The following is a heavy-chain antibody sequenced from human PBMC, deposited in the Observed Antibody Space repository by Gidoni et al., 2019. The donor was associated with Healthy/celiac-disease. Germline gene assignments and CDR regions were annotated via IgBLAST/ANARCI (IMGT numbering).Heavy chain of an antibody. CDR1: GFTFSSYS. V-gene: IGHV3-21*01. CDR2: ISSSSSYI. Sequence: EVQLVESGGGLVKPGGSLRLSCAASGFTFSSYSMNWVRQAPGKGREWVSSISSSSSYIYYADSVKGRFTISRDNAKNSLYLQMNSLRAEDTAVYYCARDIFVDQYSGGWYVVHRYYYYGMDVWGQGTTVTVSS. J-gene: IGHJ6*02. CDR3: ARDIFVDQYSGGWYVVHRYYYYGMDV. D-gene: IGHD6-19*01.